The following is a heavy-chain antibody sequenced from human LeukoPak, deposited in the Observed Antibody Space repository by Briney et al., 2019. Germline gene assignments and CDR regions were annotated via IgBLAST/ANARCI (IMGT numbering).Heavy chain of an antibody. V-gene: IGHV4-59*01. D-gene: IGHD3-10*01. CDR3: ARDYGSGKGMDV. CDR1: GFTFSSYS. CDR2: IYYSGST. J-gene: IGHJ6*04. Sequence: PGGSLRLSCAASGFTFSSYSMNWVRQPPGKGLEWIGYIYYSGSTNYNPSLKSRVTISVDTSKNQFSLKLSSVTAADTAVYYCARDYGSGKGMDVWGKGTTVTVSS.